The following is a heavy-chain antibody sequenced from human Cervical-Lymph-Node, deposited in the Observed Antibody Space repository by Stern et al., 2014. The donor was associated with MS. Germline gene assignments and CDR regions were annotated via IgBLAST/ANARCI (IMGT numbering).Heavy chain of an antibody. Sequence: QVQLVQSGAEVKKPGASVKVSCKASGYTFTSYAVHWVRQAPGQRPEWMGWINAGNGHTDYSQQLHARVTITRDTSAITDYMELSSLRSEDTAVYYCARAPIAELAPTAYWHFDLWGRGTLVTVSS. CDR2: INAGNGHT. CDR1: GYTFTSYA. D-gene: IGHD6-13*01. J-gene: IGHJ2*01. V-gene: IGHV1-3*03. CDR3: ARAPIAELAPTAYWHFDL.